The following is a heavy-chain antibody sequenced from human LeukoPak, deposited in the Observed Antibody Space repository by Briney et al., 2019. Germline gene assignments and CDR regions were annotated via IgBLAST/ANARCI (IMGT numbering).Heavy chain of an antibody. V-gene: IGHV1-18*01. Sequence: ASVKVSCKASGYTFTSYGISWVRQAPGQGLEWMGWISAYNGNTNYAQKLQGTVTMTTDTSTSTAYMELRSLRSDDTAVYYCARESRGRFGELLVVPSADWGQGTLVTVSS. CDR2: ISAYNGNT. D-gene: IGHD3-10*01. CDR3: ARESRGRFGELLVVPSAD. CDR1: GYTFTSYG. J-gene: IGHJ4*02.